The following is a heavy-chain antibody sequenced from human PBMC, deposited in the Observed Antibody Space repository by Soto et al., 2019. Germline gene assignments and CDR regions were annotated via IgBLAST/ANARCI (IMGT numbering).Heavy chain of an antibody. Sequence: ASVKVSCKASGYTFTSYAMHWVRQAPGQRLEWMGWINAGNGNTKYSQKFQGRVTITRDTSASTAYMELSSLRSEDTAVYYCARVYYYDSSGYLEYVLDYWGQGTLVTVSS. CDR3: ARVYYYDSSGYLEYVLDY. CDR1: GYTFTSYA. D-gene: IGHD3-22*01. CDR2: INAGNGNT. V-gene: IGHV1-3*01. J-gene: IGHJ4*02.